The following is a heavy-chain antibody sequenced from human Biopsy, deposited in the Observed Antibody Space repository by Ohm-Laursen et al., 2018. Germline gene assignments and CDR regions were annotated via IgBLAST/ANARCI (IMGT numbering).Heavy chain of an antibody. CDR3: ARWETTLGRSLDS. J-gene: IGHJ4*02. Sequence: ATVKISCKASGYTFTSHVINWVRQATGQGLEWMGWMSPNTGNTVYAQRFQDRVTMTSDTSTGTAYMELTSLTSDDTAVYFCARWETTLGRSLDSWGQGTLVAVSS. CDR1: GYTFTSHV. V-gene: IGHV1-8*01. D-gene: IGHD1-26*01. CDR2: MSPNTGNT.